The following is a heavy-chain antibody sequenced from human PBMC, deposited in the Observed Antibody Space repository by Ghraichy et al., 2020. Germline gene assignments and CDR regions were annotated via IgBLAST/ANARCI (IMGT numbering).Heavy chain of an antibody. D-gene: IGHD1-26*01. J-gene: IGHJ4*02. CDR1: GLTFSGST. CDR2: IRSRSNNYAT. V-gene: IGHV3-73*01. Sequence: GSLRLSCAASGLTFSGSTMHWVRQASGKGLEWVGHIRSRSNNYATTYAASVKGRFTISRDDLENTAYLHMNSLKTEDTAVYYCTTHASSWELDYWGQGVLVTVSS. CDR3: TTHASSWELDY.